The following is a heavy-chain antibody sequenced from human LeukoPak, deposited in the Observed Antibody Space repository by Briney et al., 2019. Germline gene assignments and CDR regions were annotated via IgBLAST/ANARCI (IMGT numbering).Heavy chain of an antibody. CDR2: INHSGST. D-gene: IGHD2-8*01. CDR1: GGSFSGYY. Sequence: SETLSLTCAVYGGSFSGYYWSWIRQPPGKGLEWIGEINHSGSTNYNPSLKSRVTIPVDTSKNQFSLKLSSVTAADTAVYYCARSGRVLGYCTNGVCYTREMDVWGKGTTVTVSS. CDR3: ARSGRVLGYCTNGVCYTREMDV. V-gene: IGHV4-34*01. J-gene: IGHJ6*04.